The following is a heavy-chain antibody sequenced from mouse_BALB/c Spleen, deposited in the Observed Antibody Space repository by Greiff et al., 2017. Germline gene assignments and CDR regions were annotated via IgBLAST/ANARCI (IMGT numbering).Heavy chain of an antibody. CDR2: INPGSGGT. J-gene: IGHJ1*01. CDR1: GYAFTNYL. D-gene: IGHD2-14*01. CDR3: ARKDYRYWYFDV. V-gene: IGHV1-54*01. Sequence: QVQLQQSGAELVRPGTSVKVSCKASGYAFTNYLIEWVKQRPGQGLEWIGVINPGSGGTNYNEKFKGKATLTADKSSSTAYMQLSSLTSDDSAVYFCARKDYRYWYFDVWGAGTTVTVSS.